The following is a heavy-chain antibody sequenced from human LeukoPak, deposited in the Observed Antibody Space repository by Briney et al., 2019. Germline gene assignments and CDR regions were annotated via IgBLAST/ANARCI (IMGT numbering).Heavy chain of an antibody. J-gene: IGHJ4*02. CDR3: ATHHYDILTGYYKSPYAFDY. CDR1: GGTFSSYA. V-gene: IGHV1-69*13. D-gene: IGHD3-9*01. CDR2: IIPIFGTA. Sequence: SVKVSCKASGGTFSSYAISWVRQAPGQGLEWMGGIIPIFGTANYAQKFQGRVTITADESTSTAYMELSSLRSEDTAVYYCATHHYDILTGYYKSPYAFDYWGQGTLVTVSS.